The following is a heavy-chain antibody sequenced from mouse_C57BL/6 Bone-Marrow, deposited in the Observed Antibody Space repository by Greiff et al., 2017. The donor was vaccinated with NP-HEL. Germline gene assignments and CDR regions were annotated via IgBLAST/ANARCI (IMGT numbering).Heavy chain of an antibody. CDR1: GYAFSSSW. Sequence: QVQIQQSGPELVKPGASVKISCKASGYAFSSSWMNWVKQRPGKGLEWIGRIYPGDGDTNYNGKFKGKATLTEDKSSSTAYMQLSSLTSEDSAVYFCARGGDYYSNYVYFDYWGQGTTLTVSS. CDR2: IYPGDGDT. D-gene: IGHD2-5*01. J-gene: IGHJ2*01. CDR3: ARGGDYYSNYVYFDY. V-gene: IGHV1-82*01.